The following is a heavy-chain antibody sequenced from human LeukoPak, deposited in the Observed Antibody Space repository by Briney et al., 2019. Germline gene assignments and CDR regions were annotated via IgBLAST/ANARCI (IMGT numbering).Heavy chain of an antibody. Sequence: SETLSLTCTVSGGSISSYYWRWIRQPAGKGLEWIGRIYTSGSTNYNPSLKSRVTMSVDTSKNQFSLKLSSVTAADTAVYYCARYIPFSYCSSTSCPGLFDYWGQGTLVTVSS. CDR1: GGSISSYY. CDR2: IYTSGST. V-gene: IGHV4-4*07. CDR3: ARYIPFSYCSSTSCPGLFDY. D-gene: IGHD2-2*01. J-gene: IGHJ4*02.